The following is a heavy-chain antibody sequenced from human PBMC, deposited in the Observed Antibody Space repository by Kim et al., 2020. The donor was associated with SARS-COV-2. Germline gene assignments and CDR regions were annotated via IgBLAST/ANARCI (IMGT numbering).Heavy chain of an antibody. CDR1: GASINRDTYY. D-gene: IGHD2-21*02. V-gene: IGHV4-39*01. Sequence: SETLSLTCSVSGASINRDTYYWGWIRQPPRKGLEWIGSIYYTGSTFYSPSLGSRVTLSIDTSENQLSLRLGSATAADTATYYCVMVAGGNSVNW. CDR2: IYYTGST. CDR3: VMVAGGNSVNW. J-gene: IGHJ5*01.